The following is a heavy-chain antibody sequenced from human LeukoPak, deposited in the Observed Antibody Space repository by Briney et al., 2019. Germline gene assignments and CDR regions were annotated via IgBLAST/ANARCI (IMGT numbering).Heavy chain of an antibody. J-gene: IGHJ4*02. D-gene: IGHD6-25*01. CDR1: GFTFDDYG. CDR3: AKGDRAADGYFDS. Sequence: PGGSLRLSCAASGFTFDDYGMHWVRQAPGKGLEWVSGISGNSGSIHFADSVKGRFTFSRDNAKNSLYLQMRSLRVEDTAFYYCAKGDRAADGYFDSWGQGTLVTVSS. CDR2: ISGNSGSI. V-gene: IGHV3-9*01.